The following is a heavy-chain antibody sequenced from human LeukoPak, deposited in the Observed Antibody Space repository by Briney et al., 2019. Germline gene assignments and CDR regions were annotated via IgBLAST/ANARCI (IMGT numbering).Heavy chain of an antibody. CDR3: AREGSIVGATTDRDYYYYAMDV. D-gene: IGHD1-26*01. CDR1: GGTFSNYA. V-gene: IGHV1-69*04. CDR2: IIPILRIA. J-gene: IGHJ6*02. Sequence: GASVKVSCKASGGTFSNYAISWVRQAPGQGLEWMGRIIPILRIANYAQKFQGRVTITADKSTSTAYMDLSSLRSEDTAVYYCAREGSIVGATTDRDYYYYAMDVWGQGTTVTVSS.